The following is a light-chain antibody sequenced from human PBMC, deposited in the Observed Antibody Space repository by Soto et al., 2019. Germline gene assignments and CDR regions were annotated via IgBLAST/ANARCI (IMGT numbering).Light chain of an antibody. CDR3: QQANHFPLT. CDR1: QNIGTW. J-gene: IGKJ4*01. CDR2: GAS. V-gene: IGKV1-12*01. Sequence: DIQMTQSPSSVSASIGDRVTITCRASQNIGTWLAWYQQKPGKAPKYLIYGASNLLSGVPSRFSGSGSGTEFTLTISSLQPEDFASYFCQQANHFPLTFGGGTRVDIK.